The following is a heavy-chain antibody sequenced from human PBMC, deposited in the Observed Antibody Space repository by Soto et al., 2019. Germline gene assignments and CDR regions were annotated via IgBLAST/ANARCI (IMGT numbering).Heavy chain of an antibody. CDR2: ISAHNGNT. V-gene: IGHV1-18*01. Sequence: QVHLVQSGAEVKKPGASVKVSCKGSGYTFTSYGITWVRQAPGQGLEWMGWISAHNGNTDYARKLQGRVTVTRDTSTSTAYMELRSLRSDDTAVYYCARGRYGDYWGKGALVTVSS. CDR3: ARGRYGDY. CDR1: GYTFTSYG. J-gene: IGHJ4*02. D-gene: IGHD1-1*01.